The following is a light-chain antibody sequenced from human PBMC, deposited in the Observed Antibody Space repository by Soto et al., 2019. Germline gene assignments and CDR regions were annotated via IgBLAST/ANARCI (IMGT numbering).Light chain of an antibody. CDR1: QSLSKW. V-gene: IGKV1-5*03. CDR2: QAS. CDR3: QQYNIFPLT. Sequence: DIQMTQSPSTLSASVGYRVTITCRASQSLSKWLAWYQQKPGKAPKLLIYQASNLEDGVPSRFSGSGSGTEFTLTISGLQPDDFATYFCQQYNIFPLTFGGGTKVEIK. J-gene: IGKJ4*01.